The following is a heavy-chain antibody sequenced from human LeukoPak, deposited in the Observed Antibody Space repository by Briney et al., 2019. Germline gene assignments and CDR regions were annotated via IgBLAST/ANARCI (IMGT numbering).Heavy chain of an antibody. D-gene: IGHD1-26*01. Sequence: GESLKISCKGSGYGFTSYWIVWVRQMPGKGLEWMGIIYPADSDTKCSPSFQGQVTISADKSINTAYLQWSSLKAPDTAMYYCARQTGGTYPGSYYFYYMDVWGKGTTVTVSS. CDR2: IYPADSDT. CDR1: GYGFTSYW. J-gene: IGHJ6*03. CDR3: ARQTGGTYPGSYYFYYMDV. V-gene: IGHV5-51*01.